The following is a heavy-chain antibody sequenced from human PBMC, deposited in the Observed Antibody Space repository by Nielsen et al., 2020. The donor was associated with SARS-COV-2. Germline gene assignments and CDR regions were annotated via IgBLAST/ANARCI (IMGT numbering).Heavy chain of an antibody. Sequence: WIRQPPGKGLEWVSYISGSSSAIQYADSVKGRFTISRDNAKNSVYLQMNSLRAEDTAVYYCAKCSSWPRGFDYWGQGTLVTVSS. CDR3: AKCSSWPRGFDY. CDR2: ISGSSSAI. J-gene: IGHJ4*02. V-gene: IGHV3-48*01. D-gene: IGHD6-13*01.